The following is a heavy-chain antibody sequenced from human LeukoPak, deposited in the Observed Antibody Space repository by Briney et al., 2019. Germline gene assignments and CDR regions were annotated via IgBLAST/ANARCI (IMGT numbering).Heavy chain of an antibody. CDR1: GATISAFH. J-gene: IGHJ4*02. V-gene: IGHV4-4*07. Sequence: SGTLSLTCTVSGATISAFHWTWFRQPAGKGLEWIGLIYSSGSTLFNPSLKSRVAMSVDLTKNQLSLKLTPVTAADTAMYYCARKDGDYWGRGTLVTVSS. CDR2: IYSSGST. CDR3: ARKDGDY.